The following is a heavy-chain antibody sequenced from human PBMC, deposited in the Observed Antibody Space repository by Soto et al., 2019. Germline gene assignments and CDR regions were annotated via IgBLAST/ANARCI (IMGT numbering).Heavy chain of an antibody. CDR3: AAAPRY. V-gene: IGHV4-30-4*02. Sequence: NPSETLSLTCSVSGGSISSGDYYWNWIRQPPGKGLEWIGHIYYSGSTYYNSSLKSRVTISLDTSKNQFSLKLTSVSAADTAVYYCAAAPRYWGQGILVTGSS. CDR2: IYYSGST. J-gene: IGHJ4*02. CDR1: GGSISSGDYY. D-gene: IGHD2-15*01.